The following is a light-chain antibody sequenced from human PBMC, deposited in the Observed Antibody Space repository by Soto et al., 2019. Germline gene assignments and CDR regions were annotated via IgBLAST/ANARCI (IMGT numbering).Light chain of an antibody. V-gene: IGKV1-5*03. CDR1: QSISTW. J-gene: IGKJ2*01. CDR3: QQYNAYPYD. Sequence: DIQMTQSPSTLSASVGDRVTLTCLASQSISTWLAWYQQKPGKAPKLLIYKASILESGVPSRFSGSGSGTEFSLTISGLQPDDFATYYCQQYNAYPYDFGQGTKVDIK. CDR2: KAS.